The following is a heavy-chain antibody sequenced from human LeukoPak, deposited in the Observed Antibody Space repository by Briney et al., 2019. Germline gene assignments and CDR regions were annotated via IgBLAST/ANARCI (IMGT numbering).Heavy chain of an antibody. CDR1: GFTVSNTY. J-gene: IGHJ3*02. CDR2: IYGGGST. Sequence: GGSLRVSRAASGFTVSNTYMSGVRQAPGKGLQWVSVIYGGGSTYYADSVKGRFTLSRDISKNTLYLQMSSLRAEDTAVYYCARGPKLVALAIWGQGPMVTVSS. D-gene: IGHD1-26*01. CDR3: ARGPKLVALAI. V-gene: IGHV3-66*01.